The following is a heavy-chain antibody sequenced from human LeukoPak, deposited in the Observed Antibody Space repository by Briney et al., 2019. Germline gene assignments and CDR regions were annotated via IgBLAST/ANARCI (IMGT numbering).Heavy chain of an antibody. D-gene: IGHD2/OR15-2a*01. V-gene: IGHV6-1*01. J-gene: IGHJ4*02. Sequence: QTPSLTCAISGDSVSSNSASWNWIRQSPSRGLEWLGRTYYRSKWYYVYAVSVESRITISPDTSKNQFSLQLNSVTPEDTGVYYCARQGSFLDYWGRGSLVTVSS. CDR3: ARQGSFLDY. CDR1: GDSVSSNSAS. CDR2: TYYRSKWYY.